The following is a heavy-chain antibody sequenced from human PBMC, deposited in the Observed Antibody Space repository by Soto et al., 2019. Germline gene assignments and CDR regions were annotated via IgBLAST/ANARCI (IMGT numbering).Heavy chain of an antibody. CDR2: IWYDGSNK. Sequence: PGGSLRLSCAASGFTFSSYGMHWVRQAPGKGLEWVAVIWYDGSNKYYADSVKGRFTISRDNSKNTLYLQMNSLRAEDTAVYYCARDPSLGWLQFSFDPWGQGTLVTVSS. D-gene: IGHD5-12*01. CDR3: ARDPSLGWLQFSFDP. J-gene: IGHJ5*02. V-gene: IGHV3-33*01. CDR1: GFTFSSYG.